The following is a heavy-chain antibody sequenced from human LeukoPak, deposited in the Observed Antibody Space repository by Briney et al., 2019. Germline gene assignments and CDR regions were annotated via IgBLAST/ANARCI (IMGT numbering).Heavy chain of an antibody. Sequence: SETLSLTCTVSGGSISSYYWSWIRQPAGKGLEWIGRIYTSGSTNYNPSLKSRVTMSVDTSKNQFSLRVTSVTAADTALYYCARWIASTSHFDPWGQGALVTVSS. CDR3: ARWIASTSHFDP. V-gene: IGHV4-4*07. CDR2: IYTSGST. D-gene: IGHD2-2*03. J-gene: IGHJ5*02. CDR1: GGSISSYY.